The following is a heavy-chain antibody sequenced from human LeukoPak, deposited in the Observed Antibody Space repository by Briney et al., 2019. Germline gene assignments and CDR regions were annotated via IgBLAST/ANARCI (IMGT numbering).Heavy chain of an antibody. Sequence: PGGSLRLSCAASGFTFSSYWVSWVRQAPGKGLEWVANIKQDGSEKYYVDSVKGRFTISRDNAKNSLYLQMNSLRAEDTAVYYCARDPDIAVAGEFDYWGQGTLVTVSS. V-gene: IGHV3-7*01. D-gene: IGHD6-19*01. J-gene: IGHJ4*02. CDR2: IKQDGSEK. CDR1: GFTFSSYW. CDR3: ARDPDIAVAGEFDY.